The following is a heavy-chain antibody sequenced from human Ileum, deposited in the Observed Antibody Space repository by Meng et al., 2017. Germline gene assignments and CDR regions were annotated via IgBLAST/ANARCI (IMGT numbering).Heavy chain of an antibody. D-gene: IGHD1-7*01. CDR1: GGSISSSNW. CDR3: ASLRYNWNYSADY. Sequence: GHLQDTGPGLAKPSGTLSLTCAVSGGSISSSNWWSWVRQPPGKGLEWIGEIYHSGSTNYNPSLKSRVTISVDKSKNQFSLKLSSVTAADTAVYYCASLRYNWNYSADYWGQGTLVTVSS. V-gene: IGHV4-4*02. CDR2: IYHSGST. J-gene: IGHJ4*02.